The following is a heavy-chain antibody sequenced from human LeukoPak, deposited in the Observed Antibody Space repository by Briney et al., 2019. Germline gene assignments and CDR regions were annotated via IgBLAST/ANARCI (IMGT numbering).Heavy chain of an antibody. Sequence: PGGSLRLSCAASGFTFSSYGMHWVRQAPGKELEWVAFIRYDGSNKYYADSVKGRFTISRDNSKNTLYLQMNSLRAEDTAVYYCAKGTSSGWYFDYWGQGTLVTVSS. V-gene: IGHV3-30*02. CDR1: GFTFSSYG. CDR3: AKGTSSGWYFDY. J-gene: IGHJ4*02. D-gene: IGHD6-19*01. CDR2: IRYDGSNK.